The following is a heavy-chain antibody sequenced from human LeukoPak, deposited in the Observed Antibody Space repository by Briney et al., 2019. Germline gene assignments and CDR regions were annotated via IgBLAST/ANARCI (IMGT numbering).Heavy chain of an antibody. Sequence: ASVKVSCKASGYTFTGYYMHWVRQATGQGLEWMGWMNPNSGNTGYAQKFQGRVTMTRNTSISTAYMELSSLRSEDTAVYYCARGSGTYYYDSSGYYYWDYWGQGTLVTVSS. CDR3: ARGSGTYYYDSSGYYYWDY. CDR1: GYTFTGYY. D-gene: IGHD3-22*01. CDR2: MNPNSGNT. J-gene: IGHJ4*02. V-gene: IGHV1-8*02.